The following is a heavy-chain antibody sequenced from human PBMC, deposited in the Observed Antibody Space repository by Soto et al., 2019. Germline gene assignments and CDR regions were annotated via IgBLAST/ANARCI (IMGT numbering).Heavy chain of an antibody. Sequence: ASVKVSCKATGYKFINYGITWVRQAPGQGLEWMGWISPVNGDTNLARKVQDRVILTTDTSTRTAYMELRSLRSDDTAVYFCARDVGTGSYGMEVWGQGTTVTVSS. CDR1: GYKFINYG. J-gene: IGHJ6*01. V-gene: IGHV1-18*01. CDR2: ISPVNGDT. CDR3: ARDVGTGSYGMEV. D-gene: IGHD3-10*01.